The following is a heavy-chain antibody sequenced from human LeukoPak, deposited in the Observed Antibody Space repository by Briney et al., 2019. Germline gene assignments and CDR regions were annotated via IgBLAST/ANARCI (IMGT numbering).Heavy chain of an antibody. V-gene: IGHV3-53*01. D-gene: IGHD3-22*01. CDR2: IYSGGST. CDR3: ARGHPSGDSSGTFDP. J-gene: IGHJ5*02. CDR1: GFTVSSNY. Sequence: GGSLRLSCAASGFTVSSNYMSWVRQAPGKGLEWVSVIYSGGSTYYADSVKGRFTISRDNSKNTLYLQMNSLRAEDTAVYYCARGHPSGDSSGTFDPWGQGTLVTVSS.